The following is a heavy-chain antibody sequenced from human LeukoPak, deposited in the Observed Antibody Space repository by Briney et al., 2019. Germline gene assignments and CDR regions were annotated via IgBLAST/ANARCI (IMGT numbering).Heavy chain of an antibody. D-gene: IGHD3-16*01. V-gene: IGHV4-59*08. J-gene: IGHJ5*02. CDR2: IYYSGST. Sequence: PSETLSLTCTVSGGSISRSYWGWIRQPPGKGLEWIGYIYYSGSTNYNPSLKSRVTISVDTSKNQFSLKLTSVTAADTAVYYCARRSQENGVITANNWYDHWGQGTLVTVSS. CDR1: GGSISRSY. CDR3: ARRSQENGVITANNWYDH.